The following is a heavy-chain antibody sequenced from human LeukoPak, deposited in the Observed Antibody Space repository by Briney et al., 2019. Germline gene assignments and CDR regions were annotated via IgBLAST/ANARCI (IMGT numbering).Heavy chain of an antibody. CDR2: ISSSSSYI. CDR1: GFTFSSYS. D-gene: IGHD3-10*01. CDR3: AREYWYYYGSGSYYNWFDP. V-gene: IGHV3-21*01. Sequence: SGGSLRLSCAASGFTFSSYSMNWVRQAPGKGLEWVSSISSSSSYIYYADSVKGRFTISRDNSKNTLYLQMNSLRAEDTAVYYCAREYWYYYGSGSYYNWFDPWGQGTLVTVSS. J-gene: IGHJ5*02.